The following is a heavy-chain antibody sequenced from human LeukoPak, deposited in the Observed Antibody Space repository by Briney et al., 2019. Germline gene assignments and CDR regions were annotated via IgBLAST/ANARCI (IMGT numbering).Heavy chain of an antibody. V-gene: IGHV3-53*01. CDR3: ARGWGSFEN. D-gene: IGHD7-27*01. J-gene: IGHJ4*02. CDR2: LYSSGNT. Sequence: GGSLRLSCAASGFSVITDYMTWVRQAPGKGLEWVSTLYSSGNTYYADSVKGRFTVSRDNSKNTLFLEMSSLRAEDTAVYFCARGWGSFENWGQETLVAVSS. CDR1: GFSVITDY.